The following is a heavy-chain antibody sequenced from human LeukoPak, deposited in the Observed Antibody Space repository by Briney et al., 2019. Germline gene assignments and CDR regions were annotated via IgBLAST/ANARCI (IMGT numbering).Heavy chain of an antibody. D-gene: IGHD6-13*01. J-gene: IGHJ5*02. Sequence: SETLSLTCAVYGGSFSGYYWSWIRQPPGKGLEWIGEINHSGSTNYNPSLKSRVTISVDTSKNQFSLKLSSVTAADTAVYYCARVRGSSWYRGWFDPWGQGTLVTVSS. CDR2: INHSGST. V-gene: IGHV4-34*01. CDR1: GGSFSGYY. CDR3: ARVRGSSWYRGWFDP.